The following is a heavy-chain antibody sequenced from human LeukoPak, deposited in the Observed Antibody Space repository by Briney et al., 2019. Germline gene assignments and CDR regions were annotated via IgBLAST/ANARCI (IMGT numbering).Heavy chain of an antibody. CDR1: GFTFSSYG. D-gene: IGHD3-9*01. CDR2: ISYDGSNK. V-gene: IGHV3-30*18. J-gene: IGHJ6*02. CDR3: AKDIRYFDWPHGMDV. Sequence: GGSLRLSCAASGFTFSSYGMHWVRQAPGKGLEWVAVISYDGSNKYYADSVKGRFTISRDNSKNTLYLQMNSLRAEDTAVYYCAKDIRYFDWPHGMDVWGQGTTVTVSS.